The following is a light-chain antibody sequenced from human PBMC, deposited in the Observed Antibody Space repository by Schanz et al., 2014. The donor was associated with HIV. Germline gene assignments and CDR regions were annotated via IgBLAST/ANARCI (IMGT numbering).Light chain of an antibody. V-gene: IGLV2-8*01. CDR3: QSYDSGLSGIL. J-gene: IGLJ2*01. Sequence: QSALTQPPSASGSPGQSVTISCTGTSSDVGGYNYVSWYQQHPGKAPKLMIYEVSKRPSGVPDRFSGSKSGNTASLTVSGLQAEDEADYYCQSYDSGLSGILFGGGTKLTVL. CDR1: SSDVGGYNY. CDR2: EVS.